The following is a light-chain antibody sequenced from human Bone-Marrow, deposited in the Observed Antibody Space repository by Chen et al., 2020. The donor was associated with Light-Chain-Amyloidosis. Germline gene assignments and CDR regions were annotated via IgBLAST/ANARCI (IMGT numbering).Light chain of an antibody. CDR2: RDK. V-gene: IGLV3-1*01. J-gene: IGLJ2*01. CDR3: QAWDSPRRTVV. CDR1: ELGDRY. Sequence: SYELTQPPSVSVSPGQAATIPCSGDELGDRYVSWYQQKTGQSPVLVINRDKKRTSGIPERFSGSNSGNTATLTISGTQAMDEADYYCQAWDSPRRTVVFGGGTKLTVV.